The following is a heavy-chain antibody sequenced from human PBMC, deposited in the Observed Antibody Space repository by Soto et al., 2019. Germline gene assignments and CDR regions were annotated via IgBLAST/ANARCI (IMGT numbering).Heavy chain of an antibody. Sequence: EVLLVESGGGLVEPGGSLRLSCAASGFTFSTYSMNWVRQAPGKGLEWVSSINTASYIYYADSVKGRLTISRDDAKNSLYLQMNSLRDEDTAVYYCAREGGYCNGGGCRYFDYWGQGTLVTVSS. J-gene: IGHJ4*02. CDR1: GFTFSTYS. D-gene: IGHD2-15*01. CDR3: AREGGYCNGGGCRYFDY. V-gene: IGHV3-21*01. CDR2: INTASYI.